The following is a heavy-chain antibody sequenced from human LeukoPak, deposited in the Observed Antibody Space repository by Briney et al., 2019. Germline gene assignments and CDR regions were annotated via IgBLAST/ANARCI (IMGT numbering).Heavy chain of an antibody. V-gene: IGHV4-30-2*01. CDR2: IYHSGST. D-gene: IGHD6-13*01. CDR3: ARGPLGLAAAATGYFQH. J-gene: IGHJ1*01. Sequence: LRLSCAASGFTFSNYAMSWVRQAPGKGLEWIGYIYHSGSTYYNPSLKSRVTISVDRSKNQFSLKLSSVTAADTAVYYCARGPLGLAAAATGYFQHWGQGTLVTVSS. CDR1: GFTFSNYA.